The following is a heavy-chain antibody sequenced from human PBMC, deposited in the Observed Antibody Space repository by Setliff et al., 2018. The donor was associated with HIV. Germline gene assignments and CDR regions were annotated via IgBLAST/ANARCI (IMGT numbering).Heavy chain of an antibody. Sequence: ETLRLSCAASGFTFSGYSMNWVRQAPGKGLEWVSSISSSSSYIYYADSVKGRFTISRDNAKNSLYLQMKSLRAEDTAVYYCARDLSSGSQTHDYWGQGTLVTVSS. J-gene: IGHJ4*02. D-gene: IGHD6-19*01. CDR3: ARDLSSGSQTHDY. CDR1: GFTFSGYS. V-gene: IGHV3-21*03. CDR2: ISSSSSYI.